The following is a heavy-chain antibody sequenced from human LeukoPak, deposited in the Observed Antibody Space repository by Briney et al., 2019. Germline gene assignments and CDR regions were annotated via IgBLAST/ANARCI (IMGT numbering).Heavy chain of an antibody. CDR1: GYTFTSYD. CDR2: MNPNSGNT. J-gene: IGHJ6*02. Sequence: ASVKVSCKASGYTFTSYDINWVRQATGQGIEWMGWMNPNSGNTGYAQKFQGRVTMTRNTSISTAYMELSSLRSEDTAVYYCAIRYSSGWYTSYYYYYGMDVWGQGTTVTVSS. V-gene: IGHV1-8*01. D-gene: IGHD6-19*01. CDR3: AIRYSSGWYTSYYYYYGMDV.